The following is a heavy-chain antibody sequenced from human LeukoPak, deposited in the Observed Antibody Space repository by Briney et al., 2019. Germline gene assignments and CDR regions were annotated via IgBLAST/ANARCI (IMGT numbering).Heavy chain of an antibody. CDR3: AKDPGHSSSWYGDIGYFQH. V-gene: IGHV3-30*04. J-gene: IGHJ1*01. D-gene: IGHD6-13*01. Sequence: PGGSLRLSCAASGFTFSSYAMHWVRQAPGKGLEWVAVISYDGSNKYYADSVKGRFTISRDNSKNTLYLQMNSLRAEDTAVYYCAKDPGHSSSWYGDIGYFQHWGQGTLVTVSS. CDR2: ISYDGSNK. CDR1: GFTFSSYA.